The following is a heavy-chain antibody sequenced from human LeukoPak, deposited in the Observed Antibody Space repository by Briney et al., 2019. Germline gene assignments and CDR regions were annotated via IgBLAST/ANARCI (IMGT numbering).Heavy chain of an antibody. Sequence: ASVKVSCKASGYTFTGYYMHWVRQAPGQGLEWMGWISAYNGNTNYAQKLQGRVTMTTDTSTSTAYMELRSLRSDDTAVYYCARAEILRFLEWFSFDPWGQGTLVTVSS. CDR3: ARAEILRFLEWFSFDP. J-gene: IGHJ5*02. CDR1: GYTFTGYY. V-gene: IGHV1-18*04. D-gene: IGHD3-3*01. CDR2: ISAYNGNT.